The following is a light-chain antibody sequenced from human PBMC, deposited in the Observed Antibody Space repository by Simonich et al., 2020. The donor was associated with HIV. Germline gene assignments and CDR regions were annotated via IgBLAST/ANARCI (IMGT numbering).Light chain of an antibody. J-gene: IGLJ2*01. CDR1: SSDVGGYNF. V-gene: IGLV2-14*01. CDR2: DVS. Sequence: QSALTQPASVSGSPGQSITISCTGTSSDVGGYNFVSWYQQHPGKAPQLIIYDVSKRPSGVSKRFSGSKSGNTASLTISGLQAEDEADYYCSSYTSSGTVVFGGGTKLTVL. CDR3: SSYTSSGTVV.